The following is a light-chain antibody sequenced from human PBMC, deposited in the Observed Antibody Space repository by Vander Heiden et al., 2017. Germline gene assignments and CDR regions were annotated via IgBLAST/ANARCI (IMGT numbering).Light chain of an antibody. Sequence: QSVLTQPPSVSGAPGQRVTISCTGSSSNIGAGYDVHWYQQLPGTAPNLLIYGNSNRPSGVPDRFSGSKSGTSASLAITGLQAEDEADYYCQSYDSSLSGNYVFGTGTKVTVL. V-gene: IGLV1-40*01. J-gene: IGLJ1*01. CDR1: SSNIGAGYD. CDR3: QSYDSSLSGNYV. CDR2: GNS.